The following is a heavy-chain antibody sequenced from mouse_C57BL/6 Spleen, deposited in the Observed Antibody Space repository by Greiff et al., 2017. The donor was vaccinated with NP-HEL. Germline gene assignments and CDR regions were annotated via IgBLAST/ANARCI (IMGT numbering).Heavy chain of an antibody. J-gene: IGHJ4*01. CDR1: GFTFSSYG. CDR3: ARQGVVATGSMDY. D-gene: IGHD1-1*01. Sequence: EVKLQESGGDLVKPGGSLKLSCAASGFTFSSYGMSWVRQTPDKRLEWVATISSGGSYTYYPDSVKGRFTISRDNAKNTLYLQMSSLKSEDTAMYYCARQGVVATGSMDYWGQGTSVTVSS. CDR2: ISSGGSYT. V-gene: IGHV5-6*01.